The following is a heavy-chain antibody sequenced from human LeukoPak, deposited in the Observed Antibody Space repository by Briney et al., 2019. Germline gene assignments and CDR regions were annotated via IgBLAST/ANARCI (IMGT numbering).Heavy chain of an antibody. CDR3: ARVGGYVPFDY. V-gene: IGHV3-74*01. CDR2: INSDGSST. J-gene: IGHJ4*02. CDR1: GFTFSSYW. Sequence: GGSLRLSCAASGFTFSSYWMHWVRQAPGKGLVWVSRINSDGSSTSYADSVKGRFTISRGNAKNTLYLQMNSLRAEDTAVYYCARVGGYVPFDYWGQGTLVTVSS. D-gene: IGHD5-12*01.